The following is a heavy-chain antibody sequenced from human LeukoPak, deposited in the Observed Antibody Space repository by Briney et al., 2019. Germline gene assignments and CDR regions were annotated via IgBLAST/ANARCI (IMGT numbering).Heavy chain of an antibody. V-gene: IGHV4-34*01. CDR1: GGSFSGYY. Sequence: SETLSLTCAVYGGSFSGYYWSWIRQPPGKGLEWIGEINHSGSTNYNPSLKSRVTISVDTSKNQFSLKLSSVTAADTAVYYCARVIGSGSYYPWGQGILVTVSS. D-gene: IGHD3-10*01. CDR2: INHSGST. CDR3: ARVIGSGSYYP. J-gene: IGHJ5*02.